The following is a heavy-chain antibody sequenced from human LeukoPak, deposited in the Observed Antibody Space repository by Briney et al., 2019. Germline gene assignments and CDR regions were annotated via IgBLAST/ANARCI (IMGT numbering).Heavy chain of an antibody. D-gene: IGHD3-10*01. J-gene: IGHJ4*02. CDR3: ARMVRGGTIDY. V-gene: IGHV1-2*06. CDR1: GGTFSSYA. CDR2: INPNSGGT. Sequence: ASVKVSCKASGGTFSSYAISWVRQAPGQGLEWMGRINPNSGGTNYAQKFQGRVTMTRDTSISTAYMELSRLRSDDTAVYYCARMVRGGTIDYWGQGTLVTVSS.